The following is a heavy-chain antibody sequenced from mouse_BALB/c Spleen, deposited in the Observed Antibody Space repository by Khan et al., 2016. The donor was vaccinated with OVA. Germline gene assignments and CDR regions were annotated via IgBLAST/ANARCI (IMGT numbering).Heavy chain of an antibody. V-gene: IGHV5-6-5*01. CDR2: ISSGGST. J-gene: IGHJ2*01. D-gene: IGHD2-14*01. CDR1: GFTFSSYV. CDR3: AREAYRYDEYYFDY. Sequence: EVQLQESGGDLVKPGGSLKLSCAASGFTFSSYVMSWVRQTPEKRLEWVASISSGGSTYYPDSVKGRFTISRDNARNILYLQMSSLRSEDPAMYYCAREAYRYDEYYFDYWGQGTTLTVSS.